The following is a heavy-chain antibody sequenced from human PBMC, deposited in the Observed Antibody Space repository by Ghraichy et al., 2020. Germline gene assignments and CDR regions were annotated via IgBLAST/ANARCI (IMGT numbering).Heavy chain of an antibody. CDR2: INHSGST. J-gene: IGHJ6*02. CDR3: ARASKKYYDFWSGKSLLHVPGTPRYYGMDV. Sequence: SETLSLTCAVYGGSFSGYYWSWIRQPPGKGLEWIGEINHSGSTNYNPSLKSRVTISVDTSKNQFSLKLSSVTAADTAVYYCARASKKYYDFWSGKSLLHVPGTPRYYGMDVWGQGTTVTVSS. V-gene: IGHV4-34*01. CDR1: GGSFSGYY. D-gene: IGHD3-3*01.